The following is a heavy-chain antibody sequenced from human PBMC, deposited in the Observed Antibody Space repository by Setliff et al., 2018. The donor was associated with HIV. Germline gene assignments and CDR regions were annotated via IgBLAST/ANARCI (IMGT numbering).Heavy chain of an antibody. J-gene: IGHJ5*02. CDR1: GYTLTEVS. V-gene: IGHV1-24*01. D-gene: IGHD2-15*01. CDR3: AREGVVLAAIPERWFDP. CDR2: FDPEDGET. Sequence: ASVKVSCKVSGYTLTEVSIHWVRQAPGKGLEWMGYFDPEDGETVHAQKFQGRVTMTEDTSISTAYTELSRLRSDDTAVYYCAREGVVLAAIPERWFDPWGQGTLVTVSS.